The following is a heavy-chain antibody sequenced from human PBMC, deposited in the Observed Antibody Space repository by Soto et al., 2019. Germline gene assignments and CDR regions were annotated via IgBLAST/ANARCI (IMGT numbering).Heavy chain of an antibody. D-gene: IGHD3-22*01. J-gene: IGHJ4*02. CDR2: IYYSGST. Sequence: PSETLSLTCTVSGGSISSGGYYWSWIRQPPGKGLEWIGYIYYSGSTYYNPSLKSRVTISVDTSKNQFSLKLSSVTAADTAVYYCAGQTYYYDSSGYYPRWGQGTLVTVSS. V-gene: IGHV4-31*03. CDR1: GGSISSGGYY. CDR3: AGQTYYYDSSGYYPR.